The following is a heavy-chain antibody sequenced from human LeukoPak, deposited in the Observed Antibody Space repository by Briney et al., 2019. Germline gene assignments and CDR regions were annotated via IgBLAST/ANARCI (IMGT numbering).Heavy chain of an antibody. D-gene: IGHD3-10*01. CDR3: ARVPPLSYICYYGSGIPFDY. CDR2: ISAYNGNT. Sequence: GASVKVSCKASGYTFTSYGISWVRQAPGQGLEWMGWISAYNGNTNYAQKLQGRVTMTTDTSTSTAYMELRSLRSDDTAVYYCARVPPLSYICYYGSGIPFDYWGQGTLVTVSS. CDR1: GYTFTSYG. J-gene: IGHJ4*02. V-gene: IGHV1-18*01.